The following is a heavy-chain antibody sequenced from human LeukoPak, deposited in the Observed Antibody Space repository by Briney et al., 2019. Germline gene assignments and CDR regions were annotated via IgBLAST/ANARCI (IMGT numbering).Heavy chain of an antibody. CDR3: ARGSAGTTYPAY. V-gene: IGHV4-34*01. D-gene: IGHD1-1*01. CDR2: INHSGST. Sequence: SETLSLTCAVYGGSFSGYYWSWIRQPPGKGLEWIGEINHSGSTNYNPSLKSRVTISVDTSKNQFSLKLSSVTAADTVVYYCARGSAGTTYPAYWGQGTLVTVSS. J-gene: IGHJ4*02. CDR1: GGSFSGYY.